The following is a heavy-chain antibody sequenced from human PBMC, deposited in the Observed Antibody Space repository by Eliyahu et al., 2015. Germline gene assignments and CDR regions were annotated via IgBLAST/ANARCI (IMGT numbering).Heavy chain of an antibody. V-gene: IGHV3-23*01. CDR3: AKVRDLYDFWRSGRYDAFDI. J-gene: IGHJ3*02. Sequence: EVQLLESGGGLVQPGGSLRLSCAASGFTFSSYAXSWVRQAPGKGLEGVSAISGSGGSTYYADSVKGRFTISRDNSKNTLYLQMNSLRAEDTAVYYCAKVRDLYDFWRSGRYDAFDIWGQGTMVTVSS. D-gene: IGHD3-3*01. CDR2: ISGSGGST. CDR1: GFTFSSYA.